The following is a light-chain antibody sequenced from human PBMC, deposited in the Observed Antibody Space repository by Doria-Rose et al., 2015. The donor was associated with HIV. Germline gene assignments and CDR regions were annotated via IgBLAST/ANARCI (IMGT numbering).Light chain of an antibody. V-gene: IGKV1-39*01. CDR2: AAS. J-gene: IGKJ1*01. Sequence: SPSSLSASIGDRVTITCRASQTVGTYLNWFQQEPGKAPKLLIYAASRLQSGVPSRFSGSGSGTDFTLTISGLQPGDFATYYCQQTYSSPPWTFGQGTKVEMK. CDR3: QQTYSSPPWT. CDR1: QTVGTY.